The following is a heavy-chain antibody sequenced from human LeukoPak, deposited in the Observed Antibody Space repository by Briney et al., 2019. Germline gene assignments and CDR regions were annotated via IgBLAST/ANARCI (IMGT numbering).Heavy chain of an antibody. J-gene: IGHJ6*02. CDR1: GSSFSRFW. CDR3: AKGALTYYYYGMDV. CDR2: VHSDGTTT. V-gene: IGHV3-74*01. D-gene: IGHD2/OR15-2a*01. Sequence: QPGGSLRLSCAASGSSFSRFWMHWVRLAPGKGLEWVSRVHSDGTTTNYADSVKGRFTISRDNAKSTLYLQMNSLRAEDTAVYYCAKGALTYYYYGMDVWGRGTTVTVSS.